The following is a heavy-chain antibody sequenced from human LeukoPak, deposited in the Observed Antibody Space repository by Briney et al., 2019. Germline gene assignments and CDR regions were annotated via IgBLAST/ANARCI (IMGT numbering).Heavy chain of an antibody. V-gene: IGHV3-23*01. CDR1: GFTFSSSA. J-gene: IGHJ4*02. D-gene: IGHD5-24*01. CDR3: TRVGYIDEGIDY. CDR2: NSNNGGYT. Sequence: GGSLRLSCAASGFTFSSSAMSWVRQAPGKGLEWVSANSNNGGYTYYADSVQGRFTISRDNSKSTLCLQMNSLRAEDTAIYYCTRVGYIDEGIDYWGQGTLVTVSS.